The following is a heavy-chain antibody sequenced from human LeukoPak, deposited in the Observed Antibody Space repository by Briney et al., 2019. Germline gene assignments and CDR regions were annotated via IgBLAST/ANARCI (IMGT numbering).Heavy chain of an antibody. CDR2: ISYDGSNK. J-gene: IGHJ4*02. CDR1: GFTFSSYG. Sequence: GGSLRLSCAASGFTFSSYGMHWVRQAPGKGLEWVAVISYDGSNKYYADSVKGRFTISRDNSKNTLCLQMNSLRAEDTAVYYCAKTYGDYEADYWGQGTLVTVSS. V-gene: IGHV3-30*18. CDR3: AKTYGDYEADY. D-gene: IGHD4-17*01.